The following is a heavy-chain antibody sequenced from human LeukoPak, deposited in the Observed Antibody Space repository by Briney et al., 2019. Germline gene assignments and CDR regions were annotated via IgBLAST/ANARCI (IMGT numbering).Heavy chain of an antibody. CDR3: AHSFLHYYGSGSYYNQYYFDY. D-gene: IGHD3-10*01. Sequence: SGPTLVKPTQTLTLTCTFSGFSLSTSGVGVGWIRQPLGKALEGLALIYWNDDKRYSPSLKIRLTITKDTPKTKVVLTMTNMDPVETATYHCAHSFLHYYGSGSYYNQYYFDYWGQGTLVTVSS. J-gene: IGHJ4*02. CDR1: GFSLSTSGVG. V-gene: IGHV2-5*01. CDR2: IYWNDDK.